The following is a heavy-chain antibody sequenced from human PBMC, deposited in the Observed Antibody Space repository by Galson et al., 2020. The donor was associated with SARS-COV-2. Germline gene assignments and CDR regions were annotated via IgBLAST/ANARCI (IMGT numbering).Heavy chain of an antibody. D-gene: IGHD3-10*01. CDR3: ARGAWDYGAGSYYTPWEGLIDY. J-gene: IGHJ4*02. CDR1: GFTFSSVE. CDR2: ISSRGGTI. V-gene: IGHV3-48*03. Sequence: GESLKISCVASGFTFSSVEMNWVRQAPGKGLEWISYISSRGGTIYYADSVKGRFTISRDNGKDSLYLQMNRLRVDDTAVYFCARGAWDYGAGSYYTPWEGLIDYWGQGTLVTVSS.